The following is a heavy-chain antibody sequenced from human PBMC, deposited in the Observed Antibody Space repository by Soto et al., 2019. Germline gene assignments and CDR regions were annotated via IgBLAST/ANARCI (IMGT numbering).Heavy chain of an antibody. CDR3: ARYLVVVVGAKSSNYYGMDV. Sequence: GGSLRLSCAASGFTFSSYSMNWVRQAPGKGLEWVSYISSSSTIYYADSVKGRFTISRDNAKDSLYLQMNSLRDEDTAVYYCARYLVVVVGAKSSNYYGMDVWGQGTKVIASS. J-gene: IGHJ6*01. CDR1: GFTFSSYS. V-gene: IGHV3-48*02. D-gene: IGHD2-15*01. CDR2: ISSSSTI.